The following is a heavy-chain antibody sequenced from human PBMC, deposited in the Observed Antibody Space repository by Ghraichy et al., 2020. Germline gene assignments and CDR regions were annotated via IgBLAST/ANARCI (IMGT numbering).Heavy chain of an antibody. CDR3: AKVVVYDSSGYYSRYFDL. CDR2: ITGSVGST. D-gene: IGHD3-22*01. Sequence: GESLNISCAASGFTFSNSAMSSVRQAPGKGLEWVSTITGSVGSTFYGDSVRGRFTISRDNSKNTVYLQMNSLRAEDTAVYYCAKVVVYDSSGYYSRYFDLWGRGTLVTVSS. J-gene: IGHJ2*01. V-gene: IGHV3-23*01. CDR1: GFTFSNSA.